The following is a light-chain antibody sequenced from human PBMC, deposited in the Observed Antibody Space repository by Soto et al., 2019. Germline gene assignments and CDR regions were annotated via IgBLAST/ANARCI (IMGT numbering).Light chain of an antibody. CDR1: QSVSSSY. J-gene: IGKJ1*01. V-gene: IGKV3-20*01. CDR3: QQYGSSPSWT. Sequence: EIVLTQSPGTLSLSPGERATLSCRASQSVSSSYLAWYQQKPGQAPRLLIYGASSRATGIPDRFSGSGSGTRFTLTISRLEPEDFAVYYCQQYGSSPSWTFGQGTKVEIK. CDR2: GAS.